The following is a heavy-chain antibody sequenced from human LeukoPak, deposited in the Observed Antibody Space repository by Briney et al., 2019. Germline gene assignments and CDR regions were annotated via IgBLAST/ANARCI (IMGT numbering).Heavy chain of an antibody. D-gene: IGHD5-18*01. CDR1: GFTFSTYN. J-gene: IGHJ4*02. V-gene: IGHV3-74*01. CDR2: INSDGSST. Sequence: GESLRLSCAASGFTFSTYNMNWVRQAPGQGLVWVSRINSDGSSTSYADSVKGRFTISRDNAKNTLYLQMNSLRAEDTAVYYCARAPREYSYGTYYFDYWGQGTLVTVSS. CDR3: ARAPREYSYGTYYFDY.